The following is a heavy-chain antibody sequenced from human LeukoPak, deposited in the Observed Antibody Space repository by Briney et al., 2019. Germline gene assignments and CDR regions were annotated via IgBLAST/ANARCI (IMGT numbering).Heavy chain of an antibody. D-gene: IGHD1-26*01. CDR1: GLTFTSSA. CDR3: AAESGDRLRVDY. CDR2: IVVVSGNT. J-gene: IGHJ4*02. Sequence: ASVKVSCKASGLTFTSSAMQWGGQARGQRHEWIGWIVVVSGNTNYAQKFQERVTITRHVSRRTAYTAWSSLRCEDTAVYYCAAESGDRLRVDYWGQGTLVTVSS. V-gene: IGHV1-58*02.